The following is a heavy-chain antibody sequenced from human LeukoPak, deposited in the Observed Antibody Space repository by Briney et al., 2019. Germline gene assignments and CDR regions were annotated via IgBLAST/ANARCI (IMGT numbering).Heavy chain of an antibody. V-gene: IGHV4-39*07. CDR2: IFKSGST. CDR1: GGSISNSSHY. J-gene: IGHJ4*02. D-gene: IGHD3-3*01. CDR3: AKGRYYDFWSGYYPFDY. Sequence: SETLSLTCTVSGGSISNSSHYWGWIRQSPGKGLEWIGSIFKSGSTYYNPSLKSRVTISVGTSKNQFSLKLISVTAADTAVYYCAKGRYYDFWSGYYPFDYWGQGTLATVSS.